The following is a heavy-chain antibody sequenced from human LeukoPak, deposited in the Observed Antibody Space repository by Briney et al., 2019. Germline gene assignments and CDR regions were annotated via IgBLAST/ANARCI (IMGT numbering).Heavy chain of an antibody. V-gene: IGHV3-23*01. CDR2: ISGSGGST. Sequence: GGSLRLSCAASGFTFSSYAMSWVRQAPGKGLEWVSAISGSGGSTYYADSVKGRFTISRDNSKNTLYLQMNSLRAEDTAVYYCAKDREWELLGATYYGMDVWGQGTTVTVSS. CDR1: GFTFSSYA. CDR3: AKDREWELLGATYYGMDV. J-gene: IGHJ6*02. D-gene: IGHD1-26*01.